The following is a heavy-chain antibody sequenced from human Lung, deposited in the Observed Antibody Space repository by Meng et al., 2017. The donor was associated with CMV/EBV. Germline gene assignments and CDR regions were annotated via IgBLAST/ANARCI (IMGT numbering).Heavy chain of an antibody. CDR2: ISSSSSYI. D-gene: IGHD6-6*01. J-gene: IGHJ6*02. CDR1: GFTFSSYS. Sequence: GGSXRLSCAASGFTFSSYSMNWVRQAPGKGLEWVSSISSSSSYIYYADSVKGRFTISRDNAKNSLYLQMNSLRAEDTAVYYCARDSSSSYYYYGMDVWGQGTTVTVSS. V-gene: IGHV3-21*01. CDR3: ARDSSSSYYYYGMDV.